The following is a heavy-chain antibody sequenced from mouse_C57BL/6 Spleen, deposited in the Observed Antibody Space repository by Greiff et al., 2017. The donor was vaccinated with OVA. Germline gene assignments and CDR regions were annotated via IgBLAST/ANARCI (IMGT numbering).Heavy chain of an antibody. CDR2: IYPGDGDT. Sequence: QVQLQQSGAELVKPGASVTISCKASGYAFSSYWMNWVKQRPGKGLEWIGQIYPGDGDTNYNGKFKGKATLTADKSSSTAYMQLSSSTAEDAAVNFCARRSGSSYPMDYWGQGTSVTVSS. CDR3: ARRSGSSYPMDY. V-gene: IGHV1-80*01. CDR1: GYAFSSYW. J-gene: IGHJ4*01. D-gene: IGHD1-1*01.